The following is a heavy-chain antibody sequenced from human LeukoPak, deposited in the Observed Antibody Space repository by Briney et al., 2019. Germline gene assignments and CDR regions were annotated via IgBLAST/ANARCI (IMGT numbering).Heavy chain of an antibody. D-gene: IGHD2-2*01. V-gene: IGHV3-21*01. CDR1: GFTFSSYS. CDR2: ISSSSSYI. CDR3: ARDERVVVVPAAAMRRGWFDP. J-gene: IGHJ5*02. Sequence: GGSLRLSCAASGFTFSSYSMNWVRQAPGRGLEWVSSISSSSSYIYYADSVMGRFTISRDNAKNSLYLQMNSLRAEDTAVYYCARDERVVVVPAAAMRRGWFDPWGQGTLVTVSS.